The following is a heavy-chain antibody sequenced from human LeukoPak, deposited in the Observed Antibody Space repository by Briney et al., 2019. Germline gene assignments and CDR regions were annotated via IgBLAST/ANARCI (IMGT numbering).Heavy chain of an antibody. CDR3: ARGGGDVYNVFDY. J-gene: IGHJ4*02. D-gene: IGHD5-24*01. Sequence: PSQTLSLTCTVSGGPISSGGYYWSWIRQHPGKGLEWIGYIYYSGSTYYNPSLKSRVTISVDTSKNQFSLKLSSVSAADTAVYYCARGGGDVYNVFDYWGQGTLVTVSS. CDR2: IYYSGST. V-gene: IGHV4-31*03. CDR1: GGPISSGGYY.